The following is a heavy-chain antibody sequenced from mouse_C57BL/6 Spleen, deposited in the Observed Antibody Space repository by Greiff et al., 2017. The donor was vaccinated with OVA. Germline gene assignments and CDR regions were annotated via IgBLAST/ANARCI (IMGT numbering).Heavy chain of an antibody. CDR1: GYSITSGYY. J-gene: IGHJ1*03. Sequence: EVQLQQSGPGLVKPSQSLSLTCSVTGYSITSGYYWNWIRQFPGNKLEWMGYISYDGSNNYNPSLKNRISITRDTSKNQFFLKLNSVTTEDTATYYCASGDSSYGYVDVWGTGTTVTVSS. CDR3: ASGDSSYGYVDV. D-gene: IGHD1-1*01. V-gene: IGHV3-6*01. CDR2: ISYDGSN.